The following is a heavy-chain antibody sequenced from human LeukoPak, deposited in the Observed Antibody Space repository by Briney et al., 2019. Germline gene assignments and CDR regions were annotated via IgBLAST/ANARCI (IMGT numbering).Heavy chain of an antibody. Sequence: ASVKVSCKASGGTFSSYAISWVRQAPGQGLEWMGKIIPILGIANYAQKFQGRVTITADKSTSTAYMELSSLRSEDTAVYYCARGPIVGDTTGHYFDYWGQGTLVTVSS. J-gene: IGHJ4*02. CDR3: ARGPIVGDTTGHYFDY. V-gene: IGHV1-69*04. CDR1: GGTFSSYA. D-gene: IGHD1-26*01. CDR2: IIPILGIA.